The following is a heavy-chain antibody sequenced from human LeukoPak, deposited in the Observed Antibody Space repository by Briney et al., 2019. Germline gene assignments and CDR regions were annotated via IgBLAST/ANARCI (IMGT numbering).Heavy chain of an antibody. V-gene: IGHV4-59*01. CDR3: ARGAAYSSSWHWYFDL. J-gene: IGHJ2*01. CDR1: GGSISSYY. Sequence: SETLSLTCTVSGGSISSYYWSWIRQPPGKGLEWIGYIYYSGSTNYNPSLKSRVTISVDTSKNQFSLKLSSVTAADTAVYYCARGAAYSSSWHWYFDLWGRGTLATVSS. D-gene: IGHD6-13*01. CDR2: IYYSGST.